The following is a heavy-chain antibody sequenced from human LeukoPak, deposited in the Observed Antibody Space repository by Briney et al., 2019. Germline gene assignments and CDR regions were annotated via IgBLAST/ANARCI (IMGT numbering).Heavy chain of an antibody. J-gene: IGHJ2*01. D-gene: IGHD4-17*01. Sequence: SETLSLTCTVSGGSISSYYWSWIRQPPGKGLEWIGYIYYSGSTNYNPSLKSRVTISVDTSKNQLSLKLSSVTAADTAVYYCARGGKYYGDYWYFDLWGRGTLVTVSS. CDR3: ARGGKYYGDYWYFDL. V-gene: IGHV4-59*01. CDR1: GGSISSYY. CDR2: IYYSGST.